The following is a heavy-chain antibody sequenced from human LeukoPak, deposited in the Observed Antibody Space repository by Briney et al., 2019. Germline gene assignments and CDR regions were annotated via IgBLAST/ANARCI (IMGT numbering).Heavy chain of an antibody. Sequence: GGSLRLSCAASGFTFDDYTMHWVRQAPGKGLEWVSLISWDGGSTHYADSVKGRFTISRDNAKNSLYLQVNSLRAEDTAVYYCARHGPVVMTAIVMPYDAFDIWGQGTMVTVSS. D-gene: IGHD2-21*02. CDR1: GFTFDDYT. J-gene: IGHJ3*02. CDR2: ISWDGGST. V-gene: IGHV3-43*01. CDR3: ARHGPVVMTAIVMPYDAFDI.